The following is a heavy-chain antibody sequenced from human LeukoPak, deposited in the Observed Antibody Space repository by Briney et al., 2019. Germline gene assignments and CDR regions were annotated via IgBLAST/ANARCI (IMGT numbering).Heavy chain of an antibody. D-gene: IGHD5-12*01. CDR1: GFTFTSSA. V-gene: IGHV1-2*02. Sequence: ASVKVSCKASGFTFTSSAVQWVRQAPGQGLEWMGWINPDSAGTNYAQKFQDRVTMTRDTSISTAYMELSRLKSDDTAVYYCARLVASDAFDIWGQGTMVTVSS. CDR3: ARLVASDAFDI. J-gene: IGHJ3*02. CDR2: INPDSAGT.